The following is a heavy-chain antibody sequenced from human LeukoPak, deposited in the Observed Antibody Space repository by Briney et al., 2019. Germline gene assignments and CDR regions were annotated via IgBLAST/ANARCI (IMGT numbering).Heavy chain of an antibody. J-gene: IGHJ4*02. V-gene: IGHV3-11*06. CDR3: ARRGILGATYFFDY. D-gene: IGHD1-26*01. Sequence: GGSLRLSCAASGFTFSDYYMSWIRQAPGKGLEWVSYISGSSTSTNYADSVKGRFTISRDNAKNSLFLRVTSLRAEDTAVYYCARRGILGATYFFDYWGQGTLVTVPS. CDR2: ISGSSTST. CDR1: GFTFSDYY.